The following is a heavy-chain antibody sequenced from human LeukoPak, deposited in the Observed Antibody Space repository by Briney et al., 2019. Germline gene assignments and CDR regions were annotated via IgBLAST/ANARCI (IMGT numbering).Heavy chain of an antibody. V-gene: IGHV3-30*18. D-gene: IGHD6-6*01. Sequence: PGRSLRLSCAASGFTFSSYGMHWVRQAPGKGLEWVAVISYDGSNKYYADSVKGRFTISRDNSKNTLYLQVNSLRAEDTAVYYCAKDGGSSSSGRGYYYGMDVWGQGTTVTVSS. CDR1: GFTFSSYG. CDR2: ISYDGSNK. CDR3: AKDGGSSSSGRGYYYGMDV. J-gene: IGHJ6*02.